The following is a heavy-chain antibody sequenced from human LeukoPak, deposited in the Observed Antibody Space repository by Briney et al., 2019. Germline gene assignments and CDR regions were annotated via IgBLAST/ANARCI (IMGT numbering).Heavy chain of an antibody. CDR3: ATKDVARGSWPHLYS. Sequence: SGTLSLTCTVSSESISINNYWTWVRQSPGKGLEWIGEVHHSGTTNYNPSLGSQVTVSVDKSNSQFFLNLTSVTAADTAVYFCATKDVARGSWPHLYSWGQGTLVTVSP. J-gene: IGHJ4*02. V-gene: IGHV4-4*02. D-gene: IGHD5-12*01. CDR1: SESISINNY. CDR2: VHHSGTT.